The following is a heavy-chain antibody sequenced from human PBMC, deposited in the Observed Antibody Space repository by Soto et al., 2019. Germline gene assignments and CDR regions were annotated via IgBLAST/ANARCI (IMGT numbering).Heavy chain of an antibody. CDR1: GGTFSSYA. V-gene: IGHV1-69*06. CDR2: IIPIFGTA. Sequence: ASVKVSCKASGGTFSSYAISWVRQAPGQGLEWMGGIIPIFGTANYAQKFQGRVTITADKSTSTAYMELSSLRSEDTAVYYCARDLRWQGRVKGNYYYYGMDGWGQGTTVTVSS. CDR3: ARDLRWQGRVKGNYYYYGMDG. D-gene: IGHD2-15*01. J-gene: IGHJ6*02.